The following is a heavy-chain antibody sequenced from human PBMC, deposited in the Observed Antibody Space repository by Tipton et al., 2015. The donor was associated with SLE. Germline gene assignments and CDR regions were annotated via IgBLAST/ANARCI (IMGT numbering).Heavy chain of an antibody. CDR1: GFTFSSYD. CDR3: AREWYDAFDI. CDR2: IRYDGSNK. J-gene: IGHJ3*02. V-gene: IGHV3-30*02. D-gene: IGHD2-15*01. Sequence: GSLRLSCAASGFTFSSYDMHWVRQTPGKGLDWVAFIRYDGSNKYYADSVKGRFTISRDNSKNTLYLQMSSLRAEDTAVYYCAREWYDAFDIWGQGTMVTVSS.